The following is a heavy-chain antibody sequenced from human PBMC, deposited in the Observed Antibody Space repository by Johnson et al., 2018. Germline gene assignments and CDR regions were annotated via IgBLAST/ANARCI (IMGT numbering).Heavy chain of an antibody. CDR2: IGTAGDT. CDR1: GFTFSSYD. CDR3: ARAGSRGPFYHYNLAV. V-gene: IGHV3-13*01. Sequence: VQLQESGGGLVQPWGSLRLSCAASGFTFSSYDMHWVRQATGKGLEWVSAIGTAGDTYYPGSVKGRFTISRENAKNSLYLRMNSLRAGDPAAYYCARAGSRGPFYHYNLAVWGKGSPVTFSS. D-gene: IGHD6-13*01. J-gene: IGHJ6*03.